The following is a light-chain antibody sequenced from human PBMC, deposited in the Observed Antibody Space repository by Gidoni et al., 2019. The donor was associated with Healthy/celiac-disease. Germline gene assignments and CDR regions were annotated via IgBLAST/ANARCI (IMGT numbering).Light chain of an antibody. Sequence: DIQMTQSPSTLSASVGDRVTITCRARQSISSWLAWYQQKPGKAPKLLIYDASSLERGVPSRFSGSVSGTEFTLTISSLQPDDFATYSCQQYNSYPYTFGQGTKLEIK. CDR2: DAS. V-gene: IGKV1-5*01. CDR3: QQYNSYPYT. J-gene: IGKJ2*01. CDR1: QSISSW.